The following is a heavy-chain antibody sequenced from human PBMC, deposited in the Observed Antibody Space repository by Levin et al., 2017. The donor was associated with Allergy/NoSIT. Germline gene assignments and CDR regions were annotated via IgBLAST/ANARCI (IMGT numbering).Heavy chain of an antibody. V-gene: IGHV3-30-3*01. CDR2: IAYDGTNK. J-gene: IGHJ4*02. CDR1: GFTFSSYA. D-gene: IGHD2-15*01. CDR3: ARDVLGSATPDY. Sequence: PGGSLRLSCVASGFTFSSYAMHWVRQAPGKGLEWVAVIAYDGTNKYYADSVKGRFTISRDNSKNTLYVQMNSLRAEDTAVYYCARDVLGSATPDYWGQGTLVTVYS.